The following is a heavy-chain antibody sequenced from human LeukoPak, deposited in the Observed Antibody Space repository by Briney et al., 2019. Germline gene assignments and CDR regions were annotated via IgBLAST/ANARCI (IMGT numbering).Heavy chain of an antibody. D-gene: IGHD3-22*01. Sequence: WGSLRLSCAASGFTFSSYAMSWVRQAPGKGLEWVSAISGSGGSTYYADSVKGRFTISRDNSKNTLYLQMNSLRAEDTAVYYCAKDLLSNYYDSSGPSSFDYWGQGTLVTVSS. CDR1: GFTFSSYA. CDR2: ISGSGGST. CDR3: AKDLLSNYYDSSGPSSFDY. V-gene: IGHV3-23*01. J-gene: IGHJ4*02.